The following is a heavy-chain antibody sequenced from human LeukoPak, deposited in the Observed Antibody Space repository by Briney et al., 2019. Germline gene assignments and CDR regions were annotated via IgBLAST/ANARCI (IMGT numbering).Heavy chain of an antibody. CDR3: TTDPPQDTAMFDY. CDR1: GFTFSSYG. CDR2: ISGSGGST. J-gene: IGHJ4*02. D-gene: IGHD5-18*01. Sequence: GGSLRLSCAASGFTFSSYGMSWVRQAPGKGLEWVSAISGSGGSTYYAAPVKGRFTISRDDSKNTLYLQMNSLKTEDTAVYYCTTDPPQDTAMFDYWGQGTLVTVSS. V-gene: IGHV3-23*01.